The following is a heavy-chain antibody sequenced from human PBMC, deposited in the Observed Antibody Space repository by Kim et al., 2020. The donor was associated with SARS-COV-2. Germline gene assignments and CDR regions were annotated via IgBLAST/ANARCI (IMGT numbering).Heavy chain of an antibody. Sequence: ASVKVSCKASGYTFTSYGISWVRQAPGQGLEWMGWISAYNGNTNYAQKLQGRVTMTTDTSTSTAYMELRSLRSDDTAVYYCAREEGVMATVSTAPRSNKYYYGMDVWGQGTTVTVSS. CDR1: GYTFTSYG. V-gene: IGHV1-18*04. CDR3: AREEGVMATVSTAPRSNKYYYGMDV. D-gene: IGHD4-4*01. J-gene: IGHJ6*02. CDR2: ISAYNGNT.